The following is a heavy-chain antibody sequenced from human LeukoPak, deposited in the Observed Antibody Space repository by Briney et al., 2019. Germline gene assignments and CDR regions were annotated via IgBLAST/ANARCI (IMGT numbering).Heavy chain of an antibody. V-gene: IGHV3-7*04. Sequence: PGGSLRLSCAASGFTFSTYWMSWVRQAPGKGLEWVANIRHDAGEEYYVDSVKGRFTISRDNAKNSLYLQMNSLRAEDTAVYYCARYWNGGNYDYWGQGTLVTVSS. D-gene: IGHD1-1*01. CDR3: ARYWNGGNYDY. J-gene: IGHJ4*02. CDR2: IRHDAGEE. CDR1: GFTFSTYW.